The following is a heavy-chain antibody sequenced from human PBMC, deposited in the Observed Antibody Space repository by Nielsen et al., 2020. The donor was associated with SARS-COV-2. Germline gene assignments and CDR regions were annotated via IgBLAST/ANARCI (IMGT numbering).Heavy chain of an antibody. V-gene: IGHV3-48*03. CDR2: ISSSGSTI. J-gene: IGHJ6*02. CDR3: ARDAYYYDSSDHYYYYGMDV. Sequence: VRQAPGKGLEWVSYISSSGSTIYYADSVKGRFTISRDNAKNSLYLQMNSLRAEDTAVYYCARDAYYYDSSDHYYYYGMDVWGQGTTVTVS. D-gene: IGHD3-22*01.